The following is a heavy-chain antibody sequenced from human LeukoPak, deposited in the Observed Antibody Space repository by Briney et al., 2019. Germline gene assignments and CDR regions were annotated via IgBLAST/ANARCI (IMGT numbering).Heavy chain of an antibody. CDR3: ARGAGYNYPYYFDY. J-gene: IGHJ4*02. V-gene: IGHV3-53*01. D-gene: IGHD5-24*01. CDR1: GFTVSSNY. Sequence: GGSLRLSCAASGFTVSSNYMNWVRQAPGKGLERVSVIYGGGNIYYADSVKGRFTISRDNSKNTLYLQMNSLRAEDTAVYYCARGAGYNYPYYFDYWGQGTLVTVSS. CDR2: IYGGGNI.